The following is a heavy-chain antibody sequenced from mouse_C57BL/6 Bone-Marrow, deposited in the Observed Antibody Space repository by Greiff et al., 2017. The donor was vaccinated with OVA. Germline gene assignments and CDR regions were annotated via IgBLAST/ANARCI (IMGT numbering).Heavy chain of an antibody. Sequence: VQLQQPGAELVKPGASVKMSCKASGYTFTSYWITWVKQRPGQGLEWIGDIYPGSGSTNYNEKFKSKATLTVDTSSSTAYMQLSSLTSEYSAVYYCSRGLFPITTVVGRNYFDYWGQGTTLTVSS. CDR3: SRGLFPITTVVGRNYFDY. CDR2: IYPGSGST. D-gene: IGHD1-1*01. CDR1: GYTFTSYW. V-gene: IGHV1-55*01. J-gene: IGHJ2*01.